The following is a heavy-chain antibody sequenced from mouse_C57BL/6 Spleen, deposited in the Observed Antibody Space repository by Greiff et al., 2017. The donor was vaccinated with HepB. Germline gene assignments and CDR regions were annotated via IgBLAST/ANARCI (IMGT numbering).Heavy chain of an antibody. CDR1: GYSITSGYY. CDR2: ISYDGSN. Sequence: ESGPGLVKPSQSLSLTCSVTGYSITSGYYWNWIRQFPGNKLEWMGYISYDGSNNYNPSLKNRISITRDTSKNQFFLKLNSVTTEDTATYYCARVLYSNYGFDYWGQGTTLTVSS. CDR3: ARVLYSNYGFDY. J-gene: IGHJ2*01. D-gene: IGHD2-5*01. V-gene: IGHV3-6*01.